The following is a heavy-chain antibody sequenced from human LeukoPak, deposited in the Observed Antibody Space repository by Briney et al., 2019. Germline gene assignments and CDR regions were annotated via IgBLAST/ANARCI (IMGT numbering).Heavy chain of an antibody. Sequence: LEWIGCIYDSASTDYNPSLKSRVTISVDTSKNQFSLKLTSVTAADTAMYYCARTSSSWLWGQGTLVTVSS. CDR3: ARTSSSWL. CDR2: IYDSAST. V-gene: IGHV4-59*01. D-gene: IGHD6-13*01. J-gene: IGHJ4*02.